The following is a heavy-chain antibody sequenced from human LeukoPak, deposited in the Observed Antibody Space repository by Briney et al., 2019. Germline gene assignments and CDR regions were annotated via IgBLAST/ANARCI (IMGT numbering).Heavy chain of an antibody. Sequence: SETLSLTCTVSGGSISSSSYYWGWIRQPPGKGLEWIGIIYYSGSTYYNPSLKSRLTISVDTSKNQFSLKLSSVTATDAAVYYCARRGYCSSTSCYEYWFDPWGQGTLVTVSS. CDR2: IYYSGST. V-gene: IGHV4-39*01. D-gene: IGHD2-2*01. CDR1: GGSISSSSYY. CDR3: ARRGYCSSTSCYEYWFDP. J-gene: IGHJ5*02.